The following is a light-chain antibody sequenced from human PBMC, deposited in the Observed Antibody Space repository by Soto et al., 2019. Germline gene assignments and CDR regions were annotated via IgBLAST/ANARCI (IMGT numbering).Light chain of an antibody. CDR3: SSYTRSSTQV. CDR1: SSDVGAYNY. CDR2: GVT. V-gene: IGLV2-14*01. J-gene: IGLJ1*01. Sequence: QSVLAQPASVSGSPGQSITISCAGTSSDVGAYNYVSWYQLHPGKAPKLIISGVTNRPSGVSSRFSGSKSANTASLTISGLRAEDEADYYCSSYTRSSTQVFGTGTKVTVL.